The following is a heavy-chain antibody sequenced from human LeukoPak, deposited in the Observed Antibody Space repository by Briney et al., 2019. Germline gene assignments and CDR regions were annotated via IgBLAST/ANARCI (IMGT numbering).Heavy chain of an antibody. D-gene: IGHD4-17*01. CDR3: AKDRDDHGDYVFDP. Sequence: GGSLRLSCAASGFDFNSYVMGWVRQAPGKRPEWVSIIGRSGDSTNYADFVKGRFTISRDNFKNTLSLEMNSLRAEDTAVYYCAKDRDDHGDYVFDPWGQGTLVTVSS. CDR2: IGRSGDST. V-gene: IGHV3-23*01. J-gene: IGHJ5*02. CDR1: GFDFNSYV.